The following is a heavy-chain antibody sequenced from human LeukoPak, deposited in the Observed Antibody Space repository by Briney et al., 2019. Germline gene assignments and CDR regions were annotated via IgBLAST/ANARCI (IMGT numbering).Heavy chain of an antibody. CDR3: ARGASAAGTDTWFDP. CDR1: GGSFSGYY. Sequence: SETLSLTCAVHGGSFSGYYWSWIRQPPGKGLEWSGEINHSGSTNYNPSLKRRVTISVDTSKNQFSLTLSSVTAADTAVYCCARGASAAGTDTWFDPWGQGTLVTVSS. D-gene: IGHD6-13*01. CDR2: INHSGST. J-gene: IGHJ5*02. V-gene: IGHV4-34*01.